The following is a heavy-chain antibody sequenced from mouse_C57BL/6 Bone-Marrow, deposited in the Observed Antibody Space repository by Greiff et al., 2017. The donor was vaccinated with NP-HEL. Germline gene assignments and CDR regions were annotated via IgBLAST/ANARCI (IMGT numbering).Heavy chain of an antibody. CDR2: IDPENGDT. CDR3: TTHYYGRGAWFAY. V-gene: IGHV14-4*01. Sequence: VQLQQSGAELVRPGASVKLSCTASGFNIKDDYMHWVKQRPEQGLEWIGWIDPENGDTEYASKFQGKATITADTSSHTAYLQLSSLTSEDTAVYYCTTHYYGRGAWFAYWGQGTLVTVSA. CDR1: GFNIKDDY. J-gene: IGHJ3*01. D-gene: IGHD1-1*01.